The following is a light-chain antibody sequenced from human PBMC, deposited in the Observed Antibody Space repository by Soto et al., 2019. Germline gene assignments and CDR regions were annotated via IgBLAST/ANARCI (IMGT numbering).Light chain of an antibody. V-gene: IGKV1-5*03. Sequence: DIHMTQSPSTLSASVGDRVTITCRASQSISIWLAWYQQKPGKAPNLLIYTTSSLETGVPSRFSGSGSGTEFPLPISSLQPDEFATYYCQRWHDSSWTFGQGPKV. CDR1: QSISIW. J-gene: IGKJ1*01. CDR3: QRWHDSSWT. CDR2: TTS.